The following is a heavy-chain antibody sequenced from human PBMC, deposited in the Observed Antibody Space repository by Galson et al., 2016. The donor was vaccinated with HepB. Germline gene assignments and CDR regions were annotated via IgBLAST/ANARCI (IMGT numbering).Heavy chain of an antibody. V-gene: IGHV1-18*01. J-gene: IGHJ4*02. CDR2: ISGYNGDT. Sequence: SVKVSRKASGYTFTNYGFSWVRQAPGQGLEWMGWISGYNGDTDYAQKFQDRVTMTTDTSTSTAYMELRSLRSDDTAVYYCARVDDDDFDYWGQGTLVTVSS. CDR3: ARVDDDDFDY. CDR1: GYTFTNYG. D-gene: IGHD2-15*01.